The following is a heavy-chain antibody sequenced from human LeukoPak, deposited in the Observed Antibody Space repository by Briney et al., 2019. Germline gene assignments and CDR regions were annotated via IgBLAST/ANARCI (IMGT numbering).Heavy chain of an antibody. V-gene: IGHV4-59*01. D-gene: IGHD5-12*01. Sequence: SETLSLNCTVSGGSISSYYCSWLRQPQGKGLEWIGYIYYSGSTNYNPSLKSRVTISVDTSKNQFSLKLSSVTAADTAVYYCARGKSRRWLLDEYFQHWGQGTLVTVSS. CDR1: GGSISSYY. CDR2: IYYSGST. CDR3: ARGKSRRWLLDEYFQH. J-gene: IGHJ1*01.